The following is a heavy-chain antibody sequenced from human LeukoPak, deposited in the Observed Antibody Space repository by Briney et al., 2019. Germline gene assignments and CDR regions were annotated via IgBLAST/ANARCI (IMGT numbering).Heavy chain of an antibody. CDR1: GGSFSGYY. D-gene: IGHD6-6*01. Sequence: PSETLSLTCAVYGGSFSGYYWSWIRQPPGKGLEWIGEINHSGSTNYNPSLKSRVTISVDTSKNRFSLKLSSVTAADTAVYYCARPSRFSRPFDYWGQGTLSPSPQ. V-gene: IGHV4-34*01. CDR3: ARPSRFSRPFDY. CDR2: INHSGST. J-gene: IGHJ4*02.